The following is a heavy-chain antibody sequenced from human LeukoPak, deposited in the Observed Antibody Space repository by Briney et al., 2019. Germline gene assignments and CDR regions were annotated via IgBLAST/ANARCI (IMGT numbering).Heavy chain of an antibody. Sequence: GGSLRLSCAASGFTFRNSWMSWVRQAPGKGLEWVALITYDGSNKYYADSVRGRFTITRDNSKNTLDLQMNALRAEDTAVYYCVRGSVTYSGGYFQHWGQGTLVTVSS. D-gene: IGHD1-26*01. V-gene: IGHV3-30-3*01. CDR2: ITYDGSNK. CDR3: VRGSVTYSGGYFQH. J-gene: IGHJ1*01. CDR1: GFTFRNSW.